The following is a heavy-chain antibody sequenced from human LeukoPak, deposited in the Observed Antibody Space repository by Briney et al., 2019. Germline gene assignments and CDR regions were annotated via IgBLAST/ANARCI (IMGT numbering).Heavy chain of an antibody. CDR3: ASLRVPGDFDY. D-gene: IGHD1-14*01. Sequence: ETLSLTCTASGGSISSRTYYWGWIRQPPGKGLEWIGNIYYSGSTYYNPSLKSRITMSVDTSKNHFSLKLSSVTAADTAIYYCASLRVPGDFDYWGQGTLVTVSS. CDR2: IYYSGST. V-gene: IGHV4-39*02. CDR1: GGSISSRTYY. J-gene: IGHJ4*02.